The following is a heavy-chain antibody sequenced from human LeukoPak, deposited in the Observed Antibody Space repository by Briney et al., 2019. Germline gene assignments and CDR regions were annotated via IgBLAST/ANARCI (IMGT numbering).Heavy chain of an antibody. Sequence: PSEPLSLTCTVSGGSISSFYWSWIRQPPGKGLEWIGYIYYKGNTNYSPSLTSRVTISLDTSKNQFSLKLSSLTAADTAVYYCARSYSSGSYYSPFDPWGQGTLATVSS. J-gene: IGHJ5*02. D-gene: IGHD3-10*01. CDR2: IYYKGNT. CDR1: GGSISSFY. V-gene: IGHV4-59*01. CDR3: ARSYSSGSYYSPFDP.